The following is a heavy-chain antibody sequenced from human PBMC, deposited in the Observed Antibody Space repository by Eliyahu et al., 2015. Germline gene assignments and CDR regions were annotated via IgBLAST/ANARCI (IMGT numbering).Heavy chain of an antibody. CDR1: GLPFXSYX. J-gene: IGHJ6*02. CDR2: LSHDGDTE. CDR3: ARDHPNYRDLYSFAMDA. V-gene: IGHV3-30*01. Sequence: QVRMVASGGGVVPPGGSLRLSXVASGLPFXSYXXHWVRQAPGRGLEWVAVLSHDGDTEYYADSVRGRFTISRDTSKNTLSLQMNSLSTGDTAVYFCARDHPNYRDLYSFAMDAWGQGATVTVSS. D-gene: IGHD2-8*01.